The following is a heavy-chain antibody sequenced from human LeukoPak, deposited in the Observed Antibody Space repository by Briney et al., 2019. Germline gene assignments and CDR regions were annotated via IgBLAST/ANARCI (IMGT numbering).Heavy chain of an antibody. D-gene: IGHD2-8*01. CDR1: GFTFSSYW. Sequence: GGSLRLSCAASGFTFSSYWMSWVRQAPGKGLEWVANIKQDGSEKYYVDSVKGRFTISRDNSKNTLYLQMNSLRAEDTAVYYCAKEYCSNSVCHSLDYWGQGTLVTVSS. CDR3: AKEYCSNSVCHSLDY. CDR2: IKQDGSEK. J-gene: IGHJ4*02. V-gene: IGHV3-7*01.